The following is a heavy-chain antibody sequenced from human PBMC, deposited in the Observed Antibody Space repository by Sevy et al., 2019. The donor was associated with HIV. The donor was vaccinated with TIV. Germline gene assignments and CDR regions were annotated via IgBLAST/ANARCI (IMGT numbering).Heavy chain of an antibody. CDR3: ARPYWTDPFYYSGSGGYYYPSYFDS. CDR2: IKEDGSKK. J-gene: IGHJ4*02. CDR1: GFTFSSYW. Sequence: GGSLRLSCAASGFTFSSYWMTWVRQAPGKGLEWVANIKEDGSKKFYVDSVKGRVNISRDNAKNSLYLQMNSLRAEDTVVSDCARPYWTDPFYYSGSGGYYYPSYFDSWGQGPLVTVSS. V-gene: IGHV3-7*01. D-gene: IGHD3-22*01.